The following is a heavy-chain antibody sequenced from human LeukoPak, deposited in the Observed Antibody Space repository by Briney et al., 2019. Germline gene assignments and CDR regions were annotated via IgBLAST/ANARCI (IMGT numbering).Heavy chain of an antibody. CDR1: GFTFRSYW. J-gene: IGHJ4*02. CDR3: ARGRRSYYDSSGYKSFDY. D-gene: IGHD3-22*01. CDR2: INQGGSVQ. Sequence: GGYLRLSCAASGFTFRSYWMSWVRKAPGKGLEWVANINQGGSVQYYMDSVKGRFTISRDDAKNSPYVQMNSLRDEDTAVYYCARGRRSYYDSSGYKSFDYWGQGTLVTVSS. V-gene: IGHV3-7*01.